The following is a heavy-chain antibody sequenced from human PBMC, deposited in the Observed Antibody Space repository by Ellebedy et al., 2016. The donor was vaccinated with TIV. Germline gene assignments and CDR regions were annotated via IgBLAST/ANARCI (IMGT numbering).Heavy chain of an antibody. CDR2: IYPGDSDT. J-gene: IGHJ6*02. CDR3: ARLMVVVVPAAVPYYYYYGMDV. CDR1: GYSFTSYW. D-gene: IGHD2-2*01. Sequence: GGSLRLXXKGSGYSFTSYWIGWVRQMPGKGLEWMGIIYPGDSDTRYSPSFQGQVTISADKSISTAYLQWSSLKASDTAMYYCARLMVVVVPAAVPYYYYYGMDVWGQGTTVTVSS. V-gene: IGHV5-51*01.